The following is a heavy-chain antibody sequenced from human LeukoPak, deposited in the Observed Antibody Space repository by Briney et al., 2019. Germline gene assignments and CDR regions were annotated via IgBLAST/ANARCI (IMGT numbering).Heavy chain of an antibody. CDR3: ARDKILAAANDY. Sequence: GGSLTLSCAASGFTFSSYSMNWVRQAPGKGLEWVSSISSSSSYIYYADSVKGRFTISRDNAKNSLYLQMNSLRAEDTAVYYCARDKILAAANDYWGQGTLVTVSS. V-gene: IGHV3-21*01. CDR2: ISSSSSYI. D-gene: IGHD6-13*01. J-gene: IGHJ4*02. CDR1: GFTFSSYS.